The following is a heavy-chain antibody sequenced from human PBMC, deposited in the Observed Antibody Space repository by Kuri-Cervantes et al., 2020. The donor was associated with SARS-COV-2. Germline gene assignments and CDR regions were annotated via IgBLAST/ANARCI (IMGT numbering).Heavy chain of an antibody. Sequence: GESLKISCAASGFTFSSYEMNWVRQAPGKGLEWVSYISSSGSAIYYADSVKGRFTISRDNAKNSLYLQMNSLRAEDTAVYYCAKGIAVAGTGGFDYWGQGTLVTVSS. D-gene: IGHD6-19*01. CDR3: AKGIAVAGTGGFDY. CDR2: ISSSGSAI. J-gene: IGHJ4*02. CDR1: GFTFSSYE. V-gene: IGHV3-48*03.